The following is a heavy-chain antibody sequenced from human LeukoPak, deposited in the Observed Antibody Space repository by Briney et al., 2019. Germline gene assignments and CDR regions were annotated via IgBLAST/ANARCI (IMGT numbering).Heavy chain of an antibody. CDR1: GGSFSGYY. Sequence: SETLSLTCAVYGGSFSGYYWSWIRQPPGKGLEWIGEINHSGSTNYNPSLKSRVTISVDTSKNQFSLKLSSVTAADTAVYYCASRIAAAAPSDHWGQGTLVTVSS. D-gene: IGHD6-13*01. CDR2: INHSGST. J-gene: IGHJ4*02. CDR3: ASRIAAAAPSDH. V-gene: IGHV4-34*01.